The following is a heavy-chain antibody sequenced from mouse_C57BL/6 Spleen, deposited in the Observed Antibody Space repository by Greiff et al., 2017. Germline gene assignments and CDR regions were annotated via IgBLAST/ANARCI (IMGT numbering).Heavy chain of an antibody. CDR2: IYPGSGNT. CDR3: ARTGTGGYYFDY. Sequence: VKLQESGAELVRPGASVKLSCKASGYTFTDYYINWVKQRPGQGLEWIARIYPGSGNTYYNEKFKGKATLTAEKSSSTAYMQLSSLTSEDSAVYFCARTGTGGYYFDYWGQGTTLTVSS. J-gene: IGHJ2*01. D-gene: IGHD4-1*01. CDR1: GYTFTDYY. V-gene: IGHV1-76*01.